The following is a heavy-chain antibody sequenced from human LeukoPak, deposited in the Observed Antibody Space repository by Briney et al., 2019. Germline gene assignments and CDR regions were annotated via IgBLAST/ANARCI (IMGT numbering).Heavy chain of an antibody. V-gene: IGHV4-59*08. D-gene: IGHD2-2*01. CDR3: ARRGSSSWGDGLDV. J-gene: IGHJ6*02. Sequence: SETLSLTCTVSGGSISRNYWSWIRQSPGEGLGWIGYIYDSGSTNSNPSLKSRVTISVDTSQSQFSLKLNSVTAADTAVYYCARRGSSSWGDGLDVWGQGTTVTVSS. CDR1: GGSISRNY. CDR2: IYDSGST.